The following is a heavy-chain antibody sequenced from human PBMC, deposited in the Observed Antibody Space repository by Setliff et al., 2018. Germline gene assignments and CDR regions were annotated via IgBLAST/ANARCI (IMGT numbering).Heavy chain of an antibody. CDR2: VYSDGDT. CDR1: GGLIYDHW. Sequence: KPSETLSLTCSVSGGLIYDHWWTWVRQPAGEEFQWIGRVYSDGDTEYNPSLKSRVTISVDTSNNQFSLHLTSVTAADTARYFCARERQGGFLEWSPLDPWGQGILVTV. CDR3: ARERQGGFLEWSPLDP. V-gene: IGHV4-4*07. D-gene: IGHD3-3*01. J-gene: IGHJ5*02.